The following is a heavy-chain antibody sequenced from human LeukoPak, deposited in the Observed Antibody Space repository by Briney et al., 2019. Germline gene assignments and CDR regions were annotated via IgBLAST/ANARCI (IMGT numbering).Heavy chain of an antibody. J-gene: IGHJ3*02. Sequence: PGGSLRLSCAASGFTFSNSWMSWVRQAPERGLEWVANIKADGSQKDYVDSMKGRFTVSRDNAKNSVYLEMKSLRVEDTAIYYCAKNRGFNYETDAFDIWGQGTMVTVSS. CDR2: IKADGSQK. D-gene: IGHD5-18*01. CDR1: GFTFSNSW. V-gene: IGHV3-7*01. CDR3: AKNRGFNYETDAFDI.